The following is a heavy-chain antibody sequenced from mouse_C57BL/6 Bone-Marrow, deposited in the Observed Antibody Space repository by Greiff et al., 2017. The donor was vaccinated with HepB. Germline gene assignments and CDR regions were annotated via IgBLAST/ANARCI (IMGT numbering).Heavy chain of an antibody. CDR3: ARRVYYDYDGGLWYFDV. V-gene: IGHV1-69*01. Sequence: QVHLQQPGAELVMPGASVKLSCKASGYTFTSYWMHWVKQRPGQGLEWIGEIDPSDSYTNYNQKFKGKSTLTVDKSSSTAYMQLSSLTSEDSAVYYCARRVYYDYDGGLWYFDVWGTGTTVTVSS. CDR2: IDPSDSYT. D-gene: IGHD2-4*01. CDR1: GYTFTSYW. J-gene: IGHJ1*03.